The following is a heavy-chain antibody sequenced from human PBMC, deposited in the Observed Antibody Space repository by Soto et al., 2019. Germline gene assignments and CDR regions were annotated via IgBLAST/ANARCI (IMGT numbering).Heavy chain of an antibody. CDR1: GESISSGGYY. V-gene: IGHV4-31*03. Sequence: QVQLQESGPGLVKASQTLSLICSVSGESISSGGYYWSWIRHHPGKGLEWIGYIYDSESAYYNPSLNSRVTISMDSSTNHLAMKLSSVTAADTAVYYRARASSSSSAADYWGQGTLITVSS. J-gene: IGHJ4*02. CDR3: ARASSSSSAADY. D-gene: IGHD6-6*01. CDR2: IYDSESA.